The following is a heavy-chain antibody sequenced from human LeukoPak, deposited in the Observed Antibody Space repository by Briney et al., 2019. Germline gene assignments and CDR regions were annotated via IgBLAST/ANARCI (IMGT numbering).Heavy chain of an antibody. J-gene: IGHJ4*02. CDR1: GFTFSSYG. CDR2: ISYDGTNK. V-gene: IGHV3-30*18. Sequence: GGSLRLSCAASGFTFSSYGMHWVRQAPGKGLEWVAIISYDGTNKYYADSVKGRFTISRDNPKNTLYLQMDSLRAEDTAVCYCSKEARPEYYDFWSGYYKAYFDYWGQGALVTVSS. D-gene: IGHD3-3*01. CDR3: SKEARPEYYDFWSGYYKAYFDY.